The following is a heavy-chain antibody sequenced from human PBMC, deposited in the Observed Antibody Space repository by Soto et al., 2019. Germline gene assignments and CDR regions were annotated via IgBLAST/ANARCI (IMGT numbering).Heavy chain of an antibody. J-gene: IGHJ3*02. CDR1: GFTFSSYA. CDR3: SKYFGYCSGGSCYTYDAFDI. V-gene: IGHV3-23*01. D-gene: IGHD2-15*01. Sequence: GGSLRLSCAASGFTFSSYAMSWVRQAPGKGLEWVSAISGSGGSTYYADSVKGRFTISRDNSKNTLYLQMNSLRAEDTAVYYCSKYFGYCSGGSCYTYDAFDIWGQGTMVTVSS. CDR2: ISGSGGST.